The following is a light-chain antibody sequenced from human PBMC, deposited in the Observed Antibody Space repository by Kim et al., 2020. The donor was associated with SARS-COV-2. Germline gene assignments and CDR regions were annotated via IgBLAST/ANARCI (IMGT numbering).Light chain of an antibody. CDR2: GRN. CDR3: QSRDSVGNVV. Sequence: SSELTQDPAVSVALGQTVRITYQGDSLRSYYATWYQQKPRQAPLLVIFGRNNRPSGIPDRFSGSTSGNTASLTISGAQAEDEADFYCQSRDSVGNVVFGGGTKVTVL. J-gene: IGLJ2*01. V-gene: IGLV3-19*01. CDR1: SLRSYY.